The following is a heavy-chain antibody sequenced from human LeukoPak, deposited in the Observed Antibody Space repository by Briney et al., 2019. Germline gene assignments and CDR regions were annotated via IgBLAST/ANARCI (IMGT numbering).Heavy chain of an antibody. J-gene: IGHJ4*02. CDR3: ARDGQGTKEDGYNQRRFDY. V-gene: IGHV1-69*01. Sequence: SVKVSYKASGGTFSSYAISWVRQAPGQGLEWMGGIIPIFGTANYAQKFQGRVTITADESTSTAYMELSSLRSEDTAVYYCARDGQGTKEDGYNQRRFDYWGQGTLVTVSS. CDR2: IIPIFGTA. D-gene: IGHD5-24*01. CDR1: GGTFSSYA.